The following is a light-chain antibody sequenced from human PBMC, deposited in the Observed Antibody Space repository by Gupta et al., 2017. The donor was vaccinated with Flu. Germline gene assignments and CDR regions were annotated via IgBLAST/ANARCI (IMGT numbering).Light chain of an antibody. V-gene: IGLV1-40*01. CDR1: TSNIGAGYD. CDR3: QSYDSSLSGPSYV. CDR2: VNS. Sequence: SVLTQPPPVSGAPGQRVTIPCTGSTSNIGAGYDVQWYQQLPGTAPKLLIYVNSNRPSGVPDRFSGSKSGTSASLAITGLQAEDEADYYCQSYDSSLSGPSYVFGTGTKVTVL. J-gene: IGLJ1*01.